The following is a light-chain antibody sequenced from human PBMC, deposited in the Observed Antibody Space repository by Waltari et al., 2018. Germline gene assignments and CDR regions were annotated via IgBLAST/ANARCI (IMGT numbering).Light chain of an antibody. J-gene: IGLJ3*02. V-gene: IGLV2-14*03. Sequence: QSALTQPASVSGSPGQSIDISCSGTGSDIGSYKYVSWYQQHPGKAPKLIIYDVIKRPSGVSNRFSAIKSGTTAYLTISGLQAEDEADYFRSSYASGGSWVFGGGTKVTVL. CDR1: GSDIGSYKY. CDR3: SSYASGGSWV. CDR2: DVI.